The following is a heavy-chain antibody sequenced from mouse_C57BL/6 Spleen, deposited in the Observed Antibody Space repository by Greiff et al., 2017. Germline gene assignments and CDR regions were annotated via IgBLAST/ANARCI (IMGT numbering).Heavy chain of an antibody. Sequence: VQLKESGGGLVQPGGSMKLSCVSSGFTFSNYWMNWVRQSPEKGLEWVAQIRLKSDNYATHYAESVKWRFTISRDDSKSSVYLQMNNLRAEDTGIYYCTRNYDYYGGKGTTRTVSS. V-gene: IGHV6-3*01. J-gene: IGHJ2*01. CDR2: IRLKSDNYAT. CDR1: GFTFSNYW. D-gene: IGHD2-4*01. CDR3: TRNYDYY.